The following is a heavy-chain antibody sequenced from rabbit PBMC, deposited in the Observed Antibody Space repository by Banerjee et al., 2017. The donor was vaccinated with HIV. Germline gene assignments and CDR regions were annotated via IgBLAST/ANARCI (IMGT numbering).Heavy chain of an antibody. V-gene: IGHV1S45*01. D-gene: IGHD3-1*01. CDR2: INTSSGNT. CDR1: GFSFSDKYV. J-gene: IGHJ4*01. CDR3: AREIAGYDGYGAPLNL. Sequence: QEQLEESGGDLVKPGRSLTLTCTASGFSFSDKYVMCWVRQAPGKGLEWIACINTSSGNTVYASWAKGRFTISKTSSTTVDLKMSSLTAADTATYFCAREIAGYDGYGAPLNLWGQGTLVTVS.